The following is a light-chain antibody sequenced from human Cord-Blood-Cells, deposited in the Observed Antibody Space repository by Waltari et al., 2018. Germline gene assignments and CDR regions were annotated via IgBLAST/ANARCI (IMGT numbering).Light chain of an antibody. CDR1: SSDVGSYNF. J-gene: IGLJ1*01. Sequence: QSALTQPASVSGSPGQSITISCTGTSSDVGSYNFVSWYQHHPGKAPNLMIYEGSKRPSGVSNRFSGSKSGNTASLTISGLQAEDEADYYCCSYAGSSTYVFGTGTKVTVL. CDR3: CSYAGSSTYV. CDR2: EGS. V-gene: IGLV2-23*01.